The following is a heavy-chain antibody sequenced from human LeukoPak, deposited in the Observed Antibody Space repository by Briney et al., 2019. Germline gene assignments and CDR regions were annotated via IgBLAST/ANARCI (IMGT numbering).Heavy chain of an antibody. D-gene: IGHD1-26*01. CDR3: AMEGGSDNWFDP. CDR1: GGSISSYY. J-gene: IGHJ5*02. CDR2: IYHSGST. V-gene: IGHV4-59*04. Sequence: SETLSLTCTVSGGSISSYYWSWIRQPPGKGLEWIGSIYHSGSTYYNPSLKSRVTISVDTSKNQFSLKLSSVTAADTAVYYCAMEGGSDNWFDPWGQGTLVTVSS.